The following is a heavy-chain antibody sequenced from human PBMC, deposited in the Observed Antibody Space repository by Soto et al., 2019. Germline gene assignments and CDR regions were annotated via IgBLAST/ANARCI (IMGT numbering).Heavy chain of an antibody. CDR2: ISYDGSNK. D-gene: IGHD3-22*01. Sequence: PGGSLRLSCAASGFTFSSYAMHWVRQAPGKGLEWVAVISYDGSNKYYADSVKGRFTISRDNSKNTLYLQMNSLRAEDTAVYYCARDSLNWNYYDSSGYSSFDYWGQGTLVTVSS. J-gene: IGHJ4*02. CDR3: ARDSLNWNYYDSSGYSSFDY. CDR1: GFTFSSYA. V-gene: IGHV3-30-3*01.